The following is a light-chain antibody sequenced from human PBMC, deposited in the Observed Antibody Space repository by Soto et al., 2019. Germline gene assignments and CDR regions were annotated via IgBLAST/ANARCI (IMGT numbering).Light chain of an antibody. CDR1: QSVSSN. CDR3: QQRRNWPLT. CDR2: DAS. V-gene: IGKV3-11*01. Sequence: ETVLTQSPATLSLSPGDRASLSCRASQSVSSNLAWYQQKPGRAPRLLIYDASNRATGIPARFSGSGSGTDFTLTISSLEPEDFAVYYCQQRRNWPLTFGQGTKVEIK. J-gene: IGKJ1*01.